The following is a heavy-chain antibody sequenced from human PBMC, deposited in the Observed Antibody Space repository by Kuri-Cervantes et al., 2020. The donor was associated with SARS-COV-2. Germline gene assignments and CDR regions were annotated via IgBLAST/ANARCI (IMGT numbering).Heavy chain of an antibody. CDR3: ARHGTAAAVD. Sequence: SETLSLTCTVSGGSISSQYWSWIRQPPGKGLEWIGYIYYSGSTNYNPSLKSRVTISVDTSKNQFSLKLSSVTAADTAVYYCARHGTAAAVDWGQGTLVTVSS. V-gene: IGHV4-59*08. CDR1: GGSISSQY. D-gene: IGHD6-13*01. J-gene: IGHJ4*02. CDR2: IYYSGST.